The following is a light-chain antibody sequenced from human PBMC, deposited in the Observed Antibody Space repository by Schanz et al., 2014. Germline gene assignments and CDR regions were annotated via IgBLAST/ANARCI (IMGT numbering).Light chain of an antibody. J-gene: IGKJ2*03. CDR2: DTS. V-gene: IGKV3-11*01. Sequence: EIVLTQSPGTLSLSPGERATLSCRASQSVRNFLAWYQQKPGQAPRLVIYDTSNRATGIPARFSGSGSGTDFTLTISSLQSEDFAVYYCQQRSNWPPMYSFGQGTKLEIK. CDR3: QQRSNWPPMYS. CDR1: QSVRNF.